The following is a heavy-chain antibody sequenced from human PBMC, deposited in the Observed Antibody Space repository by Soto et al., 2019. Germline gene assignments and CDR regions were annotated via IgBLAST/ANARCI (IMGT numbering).Heavy chain of an antibody. D-gene: IGHD3-10*01. CDR3: ARDFLRITMVRGVIDYYYYGMDV. CDR2: IWYDGSNK. V-gene: IGHV3-33*01. Sequence: QVQLVESGGGVVQPGRSLRLSCAASGFTFSSYGMHWVRQAPGKGLEWVAVIWYDGSNKYYADSVKGRFTISRDNSKNTLYLQMNSLRAEDTAVYYCARDFLRITMVRGVIDYYYYGMDVW. CDR1: GFTFSSYG. J-gene: IGHJ6*01.